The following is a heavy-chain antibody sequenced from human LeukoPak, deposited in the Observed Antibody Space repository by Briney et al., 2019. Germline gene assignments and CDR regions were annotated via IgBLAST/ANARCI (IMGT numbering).Heavy chain of an antibody. Sequence: SETLSLTCTVSGGSISSSSYYWGWIRQPPGKGLEWIGSIYYSGSTYYNPSLKSRVTISVDTSKNQFSLKLSSVTAADTAVYYCARDVRLELSVGPVRYGMDVWGQGTTVTVSS. CDR2: IYYSGST. D-gene: IGHD1-7*01. CDR1: GGSISSSSYY. CDR3: ARDVRLELSVGPVRYGMDV. J-gene: IGHJ6*02. V-gene: IGHV4-39*07.